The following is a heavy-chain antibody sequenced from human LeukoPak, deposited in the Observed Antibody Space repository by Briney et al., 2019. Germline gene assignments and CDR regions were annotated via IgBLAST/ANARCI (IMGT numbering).Heavy chain of an antibody. CDR3: ASSVGWPSFDY. J-gene: IGHJ4*02. CDR2: IYYSGST. Sequence: SETLSLTCTVSGGSVSSSSYYWGWIRQPPGKGLEWNGSIYYSGSTYYNPSLKSRVTISVDTSKNQFSLKLSSVTAADTAVYYCASSVGWPSFDYWGQGTLVTVSS. V-gene: IGHV4-39*07. D-gene: IGHD2-15*01. CDR1: GGSVSSSSYY.